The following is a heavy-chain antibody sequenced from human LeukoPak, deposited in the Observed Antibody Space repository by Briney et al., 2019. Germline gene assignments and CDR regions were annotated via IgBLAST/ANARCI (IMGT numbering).Heavy chain of an antibody. CDR1: GFTFDDYA. CDR3: AKDIGSYYGNWFDP. J-gene: IGHJ5*02. D-gene: IGHD1-26*01. Sequence: GRSLRLSCAASGFTFDDYAMHWVRQAPGKGLEWFSGISWNSGSIGYADSVKGRFTISRDNAKNSLYLQMNSLRAEDTALYYCAKDIGSYYGNWFDPWGQGTLVTVSS. V-gene: IGHV3-9*01. CDR2: ISWNSGSI.